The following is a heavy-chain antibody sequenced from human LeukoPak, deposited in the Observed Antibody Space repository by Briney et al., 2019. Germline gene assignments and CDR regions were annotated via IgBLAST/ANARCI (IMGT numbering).Heavy chain of an antibody. V-gene: IGHV5-51*01. CDR1: GYSFTSQW. CDR3: ARWMFYYGSGVFHYHGMDV. D-gene: IGHD3-10*01. CDR2: IYPADSDT. J-gene: IGHJ6*02. Sequence: ESLKISCKGSGYSFTSQWIGWVRQMPGKGLEWMGIIYPADSDTKYSPSFQGQVTISVDKSISTAYLQWSSLKASDTAIYYCARWMFYYGSGVFHYHGMDVWGQGTTVTVS.